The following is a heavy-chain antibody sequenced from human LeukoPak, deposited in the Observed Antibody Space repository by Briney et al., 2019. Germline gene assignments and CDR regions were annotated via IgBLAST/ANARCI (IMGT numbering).Heavy chain of an antibody. J-gene: IGHJ5*02. D-gene: IGHD3-10*01. CDR1: GFTFSSYA. CDR2: ISGSGGST. CDR3: ARGPERSRYGSGSSWFDP. Sequence: GGSLRLSCAASGFTFSSYAMSWVRQAPGKGLEWVSAISGSGGSTYYADSVKGRFTISRDNSKNTLYLQMNSLRAEDTAVYYCARGPERSRYGSGSSWFDPWGQGTLVAVSS. V-gene: IGHV3-23*01.